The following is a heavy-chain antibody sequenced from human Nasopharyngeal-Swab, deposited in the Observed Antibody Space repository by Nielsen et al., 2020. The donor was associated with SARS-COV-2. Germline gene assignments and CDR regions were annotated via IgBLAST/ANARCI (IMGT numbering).Heavy chain of an antibody. Sequence: WIRQPPGKGLEWVSYMSRSGGTIYYADSVKGRFTISRDNAQDSLSLQMNSLRAEDTAVYYCARDDVAARDYDYYYGMDVWGQGTTVTVSS. V-gene: IGHV3-48*03. CDR2: MSRSGGTI. CDR3: ARDDVAARDYDYYYGMDV. D-gene: IGHD6-6*01. J-gene: IGHJ6*02.